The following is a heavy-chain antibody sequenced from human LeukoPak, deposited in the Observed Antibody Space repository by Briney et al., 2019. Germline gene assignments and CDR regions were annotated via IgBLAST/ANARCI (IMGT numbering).Heavy chain of an antibody. CDR1: GYTFTNHG. V-gene: IGHV1-18*01. J-gene: IGHJ4*02. CDR3: ARDLSLGRHEYGEAFDN. D-gene: IGHD4-17*01. CDR2: ISGYSGNT. Sequence: ASVKVSCKTSGYTFTNHGIGWVRQAPGQGLEWMGWISGYSGNTNYVQKFQGRVTMTTDTPTSTAYMEVRNLKSDDTAVYYCARDLSLGRHEYGEAFDNWGQGTLVIVSS.